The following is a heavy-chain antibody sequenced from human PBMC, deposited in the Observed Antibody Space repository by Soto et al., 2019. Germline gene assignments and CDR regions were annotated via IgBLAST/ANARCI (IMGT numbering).Heavy chain of an antibody. Sequence: GESLKISCAASGFTFSGSAMHWVRQASGKGLEWVGRIRSKANSYATAYAASVKGRFTISRDDSKNTAYLQMNSLKTEDTAVYYCRVVVVPAAGRDYMDVWGKGTTVTVSS. CDR1: GFTFSGSA. V-gene: IGHV3-73*01. CDR3: RVVVVPAAGRDYMDV. D-gene: IGHD2-2*01. J-gene: IGHJ6*03. CDR2: IRSKANSYAT.